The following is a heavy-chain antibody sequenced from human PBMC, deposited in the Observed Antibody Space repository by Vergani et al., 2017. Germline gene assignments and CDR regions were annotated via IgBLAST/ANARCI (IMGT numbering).Heavy chain of an antibody. J-gene: IGHJ6*02. Sequence: EVQLVLSGAEVKQPGASLKISCKGSGYSFTTYWIGWVRQMPGKGLEWMGVIYPGDSDIRYSPSFQGQVTISADKSISTAYLQWSSLKASDTAMYYCGRGVPAAHDYYYGMDVWGQGTTVTVSS. CDR1: GYSFTTYW. CDR3: GRGVPAAHDYYYGMDV. D-gene: IGHD2-2*01. CDR2: IYPGDSDI. V-gene: IGHV5-51*03.